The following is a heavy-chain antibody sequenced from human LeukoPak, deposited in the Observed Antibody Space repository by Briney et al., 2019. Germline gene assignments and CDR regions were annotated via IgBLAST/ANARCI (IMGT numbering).Heavy chain of an antibody. CDR2: IYYSGST. CDR3: ASSSYRYYYGMDV. CDR1: GGSISSGGYY. D-gene: IGHD6-13*01. J-gene: IGHJ6*02. V-gene: IGHV4-31*03. Sequence: PSETLSLTCTVSGGSISSGGYYWSWIRQHPGKGLEWIGYIYYSGSTYYNPSLKSRVTISVDTSKNQFSLKLSSVTAADTAVYYCASSSYRYYYGMDVWGQGTTVTVSS.